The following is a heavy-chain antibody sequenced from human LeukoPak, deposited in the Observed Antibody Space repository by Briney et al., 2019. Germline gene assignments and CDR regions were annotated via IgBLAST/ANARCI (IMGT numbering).Heavy chain of an antibody. Sequence: GGSLRLSCTASGFTFGDYAMSWVRQAPGKGLEWVSYISSSSSTIYYADSVKGRFTISRDNAKNSLYLQMNSLRAEDTAVYYCARGGWAYYYDSSFDYWGQGTLVTVSS. CDR2: ISSSSSTI. CDR3: ARGGWAYYYDSSFDY. D-gene: IGHD3-22*01. V-gene: IGHV3-48*01. J-gene: IGHJ4*02. CDR1: GFTFGDYA.